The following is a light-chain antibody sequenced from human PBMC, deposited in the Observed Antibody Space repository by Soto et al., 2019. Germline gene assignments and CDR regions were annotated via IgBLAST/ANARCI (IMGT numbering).Light chain of an antibody. CDR3: QQYYSYPSIT. V-gene: IGKV3-15*01. J-gene: IGKJ5*01. CDR2: GAS. CDR1: QSVSST. Sequence: EIVMTQSPATLSVSPGGRATLSCRASQSVSSTLAWYQQTPGQAPRLLIYGASTRATGFPARFSGSGSGTDFTLTISCLQSEDFATYYCQQYYSYPSITFGQGTRLEIK.